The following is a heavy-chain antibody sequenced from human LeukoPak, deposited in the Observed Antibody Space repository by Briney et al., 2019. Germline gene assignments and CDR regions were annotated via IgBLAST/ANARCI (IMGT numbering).Heavy chain of an antibody. CDR1: GFTFSSYR. Sequence: GGSLRLACAASGFTFSSYRVNWVRQAPGKGLEWVSSFSISGTYIYYADSVKGRFTISRDNANNSLYLQMNSLRAEDTAVYYCARDREGCSGGSCYRQAFDIWGQGTMVTVSS. J-gene: IGHJ3*02. D-gene: IGHD2-15*01. CDR2: FSISGTYI. CDR3: ARDREGCSGGSCYRQAFDI. V-gene: IGHV3-21*01.